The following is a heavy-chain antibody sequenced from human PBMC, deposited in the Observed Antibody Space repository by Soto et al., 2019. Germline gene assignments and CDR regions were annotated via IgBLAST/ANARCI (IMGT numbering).Heavy chain of an antibody. CDR2: IYYSGST. CDR1: GGSISSGDYY. D-gene: IGHD6-13*01. J-gene: IGHJ4*02. Sequence: PSETLSLTCTVSGGSISSGDYYWSWIRQPPGKGLEWIGYIYYSGSTYYNPSVKSRVTISVDTSKNQFSLKLSSVTAADTAVYYCAREKSAKAAQVDYWGQGTLVTVSS. V-gene: IGHV4-30-4*01. CDR3: AREKSAKAAQVDY.